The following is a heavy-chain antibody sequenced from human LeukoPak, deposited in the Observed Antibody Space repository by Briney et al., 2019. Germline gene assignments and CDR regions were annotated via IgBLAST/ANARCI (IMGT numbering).Heavy chain of an antibody. J-gene: IGHJ4*02. CDR3: VWGASYEPVNLDY. Sequence: GGSLRLSCAASGFTVSSNYMSWVRQAPGKGLEWVSVIYSGGSTYYADSVKGRFTISRDNSKNTLYLQMNSLRAEDTAVYYCVWGASYEPVNLDYWDQGTLVTVSS. D-gene: IGHD1-26*01. CDR2: IYSGGST. V-gene: IGHV3-53*01. CDR1: GFTVSSNY.